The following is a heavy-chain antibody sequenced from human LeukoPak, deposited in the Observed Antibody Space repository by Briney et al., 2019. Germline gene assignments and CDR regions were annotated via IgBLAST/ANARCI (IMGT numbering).Heavy chain of an antibody. CDR3: ARDQKVRGVWWN. CDR2: INTDGSFI. V-gene: IGHV3-74*01. Sequence: GGSLRLSCAASGFTFSGYWMHWVRQPPGMGLVWVSRINTDGSFISYADSVKGRFTISRDNSKNTLYLQMNSLRAEDTAVYYCARDQKVRGVWWNWGQGTLVTVSS. D-gene: IGHD3-10*01. CDR1: GFTFSGYW. J-gene: IGHJ4*02.